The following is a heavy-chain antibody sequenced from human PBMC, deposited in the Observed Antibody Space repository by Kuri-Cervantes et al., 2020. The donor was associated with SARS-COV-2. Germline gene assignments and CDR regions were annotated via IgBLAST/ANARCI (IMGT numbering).Heavy chain of an antibody. CDR2: IIPIFGTA. CDR3: ARNPRVSLVVVVGYYGMDV. J-gene: IGHJ6*02. D-gene: IGHD2-15*01. V-gene: IGHV1-69*13. CDR1: GGTFSSYA. Sequence: SVKVSCKASGGTFSSYAISWVRQAPGQGLEWIGGIIPIFGTANYAQKFQGRVTITADESTSTAYMELSSLRSEDTAVYYCARNPRVSLVVVVGYYGMDVWGQGTTVTVSS.